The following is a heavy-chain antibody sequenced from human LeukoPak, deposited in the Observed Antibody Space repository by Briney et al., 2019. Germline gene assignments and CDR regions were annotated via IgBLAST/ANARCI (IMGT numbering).Heavy chain of an antibody. D-gene: IGHD3-3*01. CDR1: SGSISTSNYY. CDR2: IFYSGST. J-gene: IGHJ4*02. Sequence: SETLSLACTVSSGSISTSNYYWGWVRQPPGKALEWIGNIFYSGSTYYSPSLKSRVTISLDTSRNQFSLKLNSVTAADTAVYYCAKDLSWASYDFWSGYYTGCDYWGQGTLVTVSS. V-gene: IGHV4-39*07. CDR3: AKDLSWASYDFWSGYYTGCDY.